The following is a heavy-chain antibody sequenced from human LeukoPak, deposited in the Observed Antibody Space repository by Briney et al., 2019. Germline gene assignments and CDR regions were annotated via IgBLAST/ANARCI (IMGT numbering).Heavy chain of an antibody. CDR2: ISGSGGST. V-gene: IGHV3-23*01. Sequence: PGGSLRLSCAASGFTFSSYAMSWVRQAPGKGLEWVSAISGSGGSTYYADSVKGRFTISRDNSKNTLYLQMNSLRAEDTAVYYCAKDRKAARGRYYHYGMDVWGQGTTVTVSS. CDR3: AKDRKAARGRYYHYGMDV. J-gene: IGHJ6*02. CDR1: GFTFSSYA. D-gene: IGHD2-15*01.